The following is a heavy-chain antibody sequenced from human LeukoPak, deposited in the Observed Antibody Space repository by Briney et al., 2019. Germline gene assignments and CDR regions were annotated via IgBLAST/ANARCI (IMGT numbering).Heavy chain of an antibody. CDR2: INHSGST. J-gene: IGHJ4*02. CDR1: GGSFSGYY. CDR3: ARGKVGPFDY. D-gene: IGHD2-2*01. V-gene: IGHV4-34*01. Sequence: PSETLSLICAVYGGSFSGYYWSWIRQPPGKGLEWIGEINHSGSTNYNPSLKSRVTISVDTSKNQFSLKLSSVTAADTAVYYCARGKVGPFDYWGQGTLVTVSS.